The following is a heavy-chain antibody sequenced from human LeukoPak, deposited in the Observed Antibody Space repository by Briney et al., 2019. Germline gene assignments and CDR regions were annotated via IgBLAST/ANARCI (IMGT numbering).Heavy chain of an antibody. D-gene: IGHD3-9*01. CDR3: ARDPRGEKTGSFFDY. J-gene: IGHJ4*02. CDR2: IYSGGTT. CDR1: GGSISSYY. V-gene: IGHV4-4*07. Sequence: SETLSLTCTVSGGSISSYYWSWIRQSAGEGLEYIGRIYSGGTTQYNPSLESRVTMSIDTPKSQLSLRLTSVTAADTAVYFCARDPRGEKTGSFFDYWGRGALVTVSS.